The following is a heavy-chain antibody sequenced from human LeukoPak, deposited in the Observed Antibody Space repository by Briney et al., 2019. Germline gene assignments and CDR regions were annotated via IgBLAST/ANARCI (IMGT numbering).Heavy chain of an antibody. J-gene: IGHJ5*02. Sequence: PSETLSLTCTVSGASISSYYWSWIRQPPGKGLEWIGYIYYSGSTNYNPSLKSRVTISVDTSKNQFSLRLSSVTAADTAVYYCARHRYYYDSSGYYYQPWGQGALVTVSS. D-gene: IGHD3-22*01. CDR2: IYYSGST. CDR3: ARHRYYYDSSGYYYQP. CDR1: GASISSYY. V-gene: IGHV4-59*01.